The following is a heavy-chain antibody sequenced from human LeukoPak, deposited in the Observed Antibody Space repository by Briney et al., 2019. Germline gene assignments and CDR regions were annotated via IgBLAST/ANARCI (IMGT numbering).Heavy chain of an antibody. CDR1: GGSISSGDYY. D-gene: IGHD6-13*01. Sequence: SQTLSLTCTVSGGSISSGDYYWSWIRQPPEKGLEWIGYIYYSGSTYYNPSLKSRVTISVDTSKNQFSLKLSSVTAADTAVYYCARLAAAGSYFDYWGQGTLVTVSS. CDR2: IYYSGST. V-gene: IGHV4-30-4*08. J-gene: IGHJ4*02. CDR3: ARLAAAGSYFDY.